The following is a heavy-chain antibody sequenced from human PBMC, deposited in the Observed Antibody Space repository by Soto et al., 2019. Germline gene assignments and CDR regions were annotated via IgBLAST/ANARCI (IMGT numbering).Heavy chain of an antibody. Sequence: SETLSLTCAVSGGSISSGGYSWNWIRQPPGKGLEWIGYIYHSGTTYYNMSLKSRVTISVDRSKNQFSLKLSSVTAADTAVYYCARGINYYDSSGDSWFDPWGQGTLVTVSS. J-gene: IGHJ5*02. D-gene: IGHD3-22*01. CDR3: ARGINYYDSSGDSWFDP. CDR1: GGSISSGGYS. V-gene: IGHV4-30-2*01. CDR2: IYHSGTT.